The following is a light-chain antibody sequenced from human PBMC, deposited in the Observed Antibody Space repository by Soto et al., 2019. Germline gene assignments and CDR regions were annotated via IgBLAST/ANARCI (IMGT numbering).Light chain of an antibody. CDR2: GAS. Sequence: EIVMTQSPATLSVSPGERATLSCRASQSVSSNLAWYQQKPGQAPRLLIYGASTRATGIPARFSGSGSGTDFTLTISRVEPEDFAVYYCQQYDSSVTFGQGTKVDIK. CDR1: QSVSSN. CDR3: QQYDSSVT. V-gene: IGKV3-15*01. J-gene: IGKJ1*01.